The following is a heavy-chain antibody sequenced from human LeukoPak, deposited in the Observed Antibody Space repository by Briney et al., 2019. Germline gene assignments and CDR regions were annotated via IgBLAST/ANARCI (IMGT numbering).Heavy chain of an antibody. D-gene: IGHD2-2*01. CDR2: ISSSSSYI. J-gene: IGHJ6*02. V-gene: IGHV3-21*01. Sequence: GGSLRLSCAASGFTVSSNYMSWVRQAPGKGLEWVSSISSSSSYIYYADSVKGRFTISRDNAKNSLYLQMDSLRAEDTAVYYCARVYCSSTSCPAYYYYGMDVWGQGTTVTVSS. CDR3: ARVYCSSTSCPAYYYYGMDV. CDR1: GFTVSSNY.